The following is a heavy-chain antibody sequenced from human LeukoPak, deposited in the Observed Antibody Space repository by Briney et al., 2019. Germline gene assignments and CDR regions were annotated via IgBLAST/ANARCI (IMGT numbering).Heavy chain of an antibody. V-gene: IGHV4-4*09. CDR2: IYTSGST. J-gene: IGHJ4*02. Sequence: SETLSLTCTVSGGSISSYYWSWIRQPPGKELEWIGYIYTSGSTNYNPSLKSRVTISVDTSKNQFSLKLSSVTAADTAVYYCARGVGAVDYWGQGTLVTVSS. D-gene: IGHD1-26*01. CDR3: ARGVGAVDY. CDR1: GGSISSYY.